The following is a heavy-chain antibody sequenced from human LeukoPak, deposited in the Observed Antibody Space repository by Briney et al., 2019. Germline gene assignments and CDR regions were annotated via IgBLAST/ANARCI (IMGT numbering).Heavy chain of an antibody. J-gene: IGHJ6*03. CDR2: IYTSGTT. Sequence: SETLSLTCTVSGGSISSASYYWSWIRQPAGKGLQWIGRIYTSGTTYYNPSLESRVTTSADTSKNQFSLKLTSVTAADTAIYYCARHGGPGSGHYYYYMDFWGKGTTVTVSS. D-gene: IGHD3-16*01. V-gene: IGHV4-61*02. CDR1: GGSISSASYY. CDR3: ARHGGPGSGHYYYYMDF.